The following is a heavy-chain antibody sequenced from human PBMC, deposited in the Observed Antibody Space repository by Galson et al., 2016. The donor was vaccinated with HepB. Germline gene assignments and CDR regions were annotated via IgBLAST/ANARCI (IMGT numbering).Heavy chain of an antibody. V-gene: IGHV3-53*01. D-gene: IGHD1-26*01. CDR2: IYASGRT. CDR1: GGSFSGYY. J-gene: IGHJ4*02. CDR3: VGSHYRSSSDY. Sequence: LSLTCAVYGGSFSGYYWSWIRQSPGKGLEWVSGIYASGRTFYADSVKGRFTIDNSKNTLFLQMNSLRVEDTAVYYCVGSHYRSSSDYWGQGTLVTVSS.